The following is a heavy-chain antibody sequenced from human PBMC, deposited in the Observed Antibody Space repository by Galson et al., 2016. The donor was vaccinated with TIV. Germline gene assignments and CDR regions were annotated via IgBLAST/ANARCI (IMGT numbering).Heavy chain of an antibody. V-gene: IGHV3-21*04. J-gene: IGHJ4*02. Sequence: SLRLSCAASGFTFRSYSMNWVRQAPGKGLEWVSSISGDSNYIYYADSVKGRFTISRDSAENSLYLQMSSLRAEDTAVYYCAKDRGSYEAFDYWGQGVLVTVSS. D-gene: IGHD2-15*01. CDR2: ISGDSNYI. CDR3: AKDRGSYEAFDY. CDR1: GFTFRSYS.